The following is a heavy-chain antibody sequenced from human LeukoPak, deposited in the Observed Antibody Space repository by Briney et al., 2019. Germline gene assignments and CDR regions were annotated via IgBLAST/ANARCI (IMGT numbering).Heavy chain of an antibody. CDR3: ARGDRGGYSYGFDY. Sequence: PGGSLRLSCAASGFTFSSYSMNWVRQAPGMGLEWVSSISSSSSYIYYADSVKGRFTISRDNAKNSLYLQMNGLRAEDTAVYYCARGDRGGYSYGFDYWGQGTLVTVSS. CDR1: GFTFSSYS. V-gene: IGHV3-21*01. D-gene: IGHD5-18*01. J-gene: IGHJ4*02. CDR2: ISSSSSYI.